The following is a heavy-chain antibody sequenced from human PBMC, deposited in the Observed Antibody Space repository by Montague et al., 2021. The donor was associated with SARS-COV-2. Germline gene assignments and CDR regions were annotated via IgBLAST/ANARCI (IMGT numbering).Heavy chain of an antibody. V-gene: IGHV4-34*01. J-gene: IGHJ3*02. Sequence: KKNSGSTNYNTSLKSRVTILVDTYKNQFSPKLSSVTAADTAVYYCAIPMVRGFSRTFDIWGQGRMVTVSS. D-gene: IGHD3-10*01. CDR3: AIPMVRGFSRTFDI. CDR2: KKNSGST.